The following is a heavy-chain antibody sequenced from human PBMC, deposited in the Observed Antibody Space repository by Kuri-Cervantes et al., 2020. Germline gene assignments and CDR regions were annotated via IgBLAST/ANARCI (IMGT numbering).Heavy chain of an antibody. CDR1: GFTFDDYA. CDR3: ARATVTTDY. J-gene: IGHJ4*02. D-gene: IGHD4-17*01. Sequence: GGSLRLSCAASGFTFDDYAMHWVRQAPGKGLEWVSGISWNSGSIGYADSVKGRFTISRDNAKNPLYLQMNSLRAEDTAVYYCARATVTTDYWGQGTLVTVSS. CDR2: ISWNSGSI. V-gene: IGHV3-9*01.